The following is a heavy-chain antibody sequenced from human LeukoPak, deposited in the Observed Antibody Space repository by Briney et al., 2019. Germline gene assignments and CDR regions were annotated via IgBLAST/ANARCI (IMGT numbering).Heavy chain of an antibody. V-gene: IGHV4-39*01. CDR1: GGSISSSSYY. CDR2: IYYSGST. CDR3: ARLRYYGMDV. J-gene: IGHJ6*02. Sequence: TSSETLSLTCTVSGGSISSSSYYWGWIRQPPGKGLEWIGSIYYSGSTYYNPSLKSRVTISVDTSKNQFSLKLSSVTAADTAVYYCARLRYYGMDVWGQGTTVTVSS.